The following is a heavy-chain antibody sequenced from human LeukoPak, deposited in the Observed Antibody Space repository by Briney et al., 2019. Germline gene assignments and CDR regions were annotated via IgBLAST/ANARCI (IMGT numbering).Heavy chain of an antibody. D-gene: IGHD2-2*01. V-gene: IGHV4-34*01. CDR1: GGSFSGYY. CDR2: INHSGST. Sequence: SETLSLTCAVYGGSFSGYYWSWIRQPPGKGLEWIGEINHSGSTNYNPSLKSRVTISVDTSKNQFSLKLSSVTAADTAVYYCARRLKPMLSFASYFHYWGQGTLVTVSS. CDR3: ARRLKPMLSFASYFHY. J-gene: IGHJ4*02.